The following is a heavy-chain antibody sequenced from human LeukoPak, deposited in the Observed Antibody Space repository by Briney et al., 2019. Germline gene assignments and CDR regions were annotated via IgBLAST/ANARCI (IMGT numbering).Heavy chain of an antibody. CDR1: GFTFSSYA. V-gene: IGHV3-64*01. Sequence: GGSLRLSCAASGFTFSSYAMHWVRQAPGKGLEYVSAISSNGGSTYYANSVKGRFTISRDNSKNTLYLQMGSLRAEDMAVYYCARGGHYLPFDPWGQGTLVTVSS. CDR3: ARGGHYLPFDP. CDR2: ISSNGGST. J-gene: IGHJ5*02. D-gene: IGHD3-22*01.